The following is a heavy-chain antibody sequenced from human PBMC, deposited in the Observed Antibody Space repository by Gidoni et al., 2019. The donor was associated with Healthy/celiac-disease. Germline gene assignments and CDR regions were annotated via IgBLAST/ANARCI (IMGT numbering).Heavy chain of an antibody. CDR3: AKDEQQLVRRSHFDY. V-gene: IGHV3-9*01. CDR1: GFTFDDYA. Sequence: EVQLVESGGGLVQPGRSLRLSCAASGFTFDDYAMHWVRQAPGKGLEWVSGISWNSGSIVYADSVKGRFTISRDNAKNSLYLQMNSLRAEDTALYYCAKDEQQLVRRSHFDYWGQGTLVTVSS. D-gene: IGHD6-13*01. CDR2: ISWNSGSI. J-gene: IGHJ4*02.